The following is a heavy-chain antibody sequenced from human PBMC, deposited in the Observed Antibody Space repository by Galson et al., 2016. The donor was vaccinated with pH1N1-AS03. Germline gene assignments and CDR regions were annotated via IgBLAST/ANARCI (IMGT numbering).Heavy chain of an antibody. CDR2: IHSGGGT. V-gene: IGHV3-53*05. Sequence: SLRLSCAASGFRVSSDSMTWVRQAPGKGLEWVSVIHSGGGTYYAGSVKGRFSLSRDNFKNTVDLQMNRLRTEDTAVYYCTKGMGDQLPILNFDYWGQGTLVTVSS. CDR1: GFRVSSDS. CDR3: TKGMGDQLPILNFDY. J-gene: IGHJ4*02. D-gene: IGHD2-2*01.